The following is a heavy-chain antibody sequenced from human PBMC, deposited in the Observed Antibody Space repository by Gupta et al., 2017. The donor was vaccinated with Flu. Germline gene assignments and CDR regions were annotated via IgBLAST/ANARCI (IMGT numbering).Heavy chain of an antibody. CDR3: ARVLVGANYYYYGMDV. J-gene: IGHJ6*02. CDR2: INHSGST. D-gene: IGHD1-26*01. V-gene: IGHV4-34*01. Sequence: QVQLQQWGAGLLKPSETLSLTCAVYGGSFSGYYWSWIRQPPGKGLEWIGEINHSGSTNYNPSLKSRVTISVDTSKNQFSLKLSSVTAADTAVYYCARVLVGANYYYYGMDVWGQGTTVTVSS. CDR1: GGSFSGYY.